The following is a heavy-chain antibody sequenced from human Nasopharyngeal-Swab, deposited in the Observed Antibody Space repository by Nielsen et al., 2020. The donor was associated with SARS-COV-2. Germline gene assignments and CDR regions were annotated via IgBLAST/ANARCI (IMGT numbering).Heavy chain of an antibody. CDR2: IYYSGST. V-gene: IGHV4-39*07. Sequence: SETLSLTCTVSGGSISSSSYYWGWIRQPPGKGLERIGSIYYSGSTYYNPSLKSRVTISVDTSKNQFSLKLSSVTAADTAVYYCARTYSSSLTDNWFDPWGQGTLVTVSS. D-gene: IGHD6-13*01. CDR1: GGSISSSSYY. CDR3: ARTYSSSLTDNWFDP. J-gene: IGHJ5*02.